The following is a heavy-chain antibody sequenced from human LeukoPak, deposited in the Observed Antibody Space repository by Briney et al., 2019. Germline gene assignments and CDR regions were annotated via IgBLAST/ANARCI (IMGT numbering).Heavy chain of an antibody. CDR1: GYTFTGYY. V-gene: IGHV1-2*02. CDR2: INPNSGGT. J-gene: IGHJ4*02. Sequence: ASVKVSCKASGYTFTGYYMHWVRQAPGQGLEWMGWINPNSGGTNYAQKFQGRVTMTRDTSISTAYMELSRLRSDDTAVYYCARDHYPGGTTVAFFGYWGQGTLVTVSS. CDR3: ARDHYPGGTTVAFFGY. D-gene: IGHD4-23*01.